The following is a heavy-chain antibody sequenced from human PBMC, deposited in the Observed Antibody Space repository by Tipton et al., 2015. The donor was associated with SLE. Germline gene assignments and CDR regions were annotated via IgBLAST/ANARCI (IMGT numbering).Heavy chain of an antibody. CDR2: IYYSGST. J-gene: IGHJ5*02. CDR1: GGSISSYY. CDR3: ARIRWDALLGGRFDP. D-gene: IGHD2-15*01. Sequence: TLSLTCTVSGGSISSYYWSWIRQPPGKGLEWIGYIYYSGSTNYNPSLKSRVTISVDTSKNQFSLKLSSVTAADTAVYYCARIRWDALLGGRFDPWGQGTLVTVSS. V-gene: IGHV4-59*12.